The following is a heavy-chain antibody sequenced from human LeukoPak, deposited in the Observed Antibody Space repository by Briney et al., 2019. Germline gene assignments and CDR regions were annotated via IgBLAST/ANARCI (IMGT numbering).Heavy chain of an antibody. V-gene: IGHV4-34*01. CDR1: GGSFSGYY. CDR3: ARVLSMMRASTLYAFDI. CDR2: INHSGST. Sequence: SETLSLTCAVYGGSFSGYYWSWIRHPPGKGLEWFGEINHSGSTNYNPSLKSRVTISVDTSKNQFSLKLSSVTAADTAVYYCARVLSMMRASTLYAFDIWGQGTMVTVSS. D-gene: IGHD5/OR15-5a*01. J-gene: IGHJ3*02.